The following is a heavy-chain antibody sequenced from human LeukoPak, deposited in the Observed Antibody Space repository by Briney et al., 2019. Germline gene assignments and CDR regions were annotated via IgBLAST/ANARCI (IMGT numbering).Heavy chain of an antibody. J-gene: IGHJ4*02. Sequence: SETLSLTCTVSGGSISIYYWSWIRQPPGKGLEWIGYIYNSGSTNYNPSLKSRVTISVDTSKNQFSLKLSSVTAADTAVYYCARAVVPAAGELIRDQRGFDYWGQGTLVTVSS. D-gene: IGHD2-2*01. CDR2: IYNSGST. CDR1: GGSISIYY. CDR3: ARAVVPAAGELIRDQRGFDY. V-gene: IGHV4-59*12.